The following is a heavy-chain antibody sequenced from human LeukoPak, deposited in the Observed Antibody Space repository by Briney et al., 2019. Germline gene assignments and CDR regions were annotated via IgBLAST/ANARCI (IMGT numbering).Heavy chain of an antibody. CDR1: GGSISSYY. CDR2: IYYSGST. J-gene: IGHJ4*02. CDR3: ARDCGQQLAIDY. V-gene: IGHV4-59*01. D-gene: IGHD6-13*01. Sequence: PSETLSLTCTVSGGSISSYYWSWIRQPPGKGLEWIGSIYYSGSTKYNPSLKSRVTISVDTSKNQFSLKLSSVTAADTAVYYCARDCGQQLAIDYWGQGTLVTVSS.